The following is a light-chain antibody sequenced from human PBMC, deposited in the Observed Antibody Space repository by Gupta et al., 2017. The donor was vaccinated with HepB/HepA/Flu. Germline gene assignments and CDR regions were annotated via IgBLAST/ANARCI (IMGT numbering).Light chain of an antibody. J-gene: IGKJ1*01. CDR2: WAS. CDR1: QSVFYRPNNKNY. V-gene: IGKV4-1*01. Sequence: DIVMTQSPDSLAVSLGERATINCKSGQSVFYRPNNKNYLAWYQQKPGQPPKLLIYWASTRESGVPDRFSGSGSGTDFTLTISNLQAEDVAVYYCQQYVSTPRTFGQGTKVEIK. CDR3: QQYVSTPRT.